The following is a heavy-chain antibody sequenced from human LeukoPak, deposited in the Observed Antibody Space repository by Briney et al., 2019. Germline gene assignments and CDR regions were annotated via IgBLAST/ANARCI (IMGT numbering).Heavy chain of an antibody. D-gene: IGHD1-26*01. CDR1: GFTFISSA. CDR2: IVVGSGNT. CDR3: AAAGGSYSGWGFDI. Sequence: ASVKVSCKASGFTFISSAMQWVRQARGQRLEWIGWIVVGSGNTNYAQKFQERVTITRDVSTSTAYMELSSLRSEDTAVYYCAAAGGSYSGWGFDIWGQGAVVTVSS. J-gene: IGHJ3*02. V-gene: IGHV1-58*02.